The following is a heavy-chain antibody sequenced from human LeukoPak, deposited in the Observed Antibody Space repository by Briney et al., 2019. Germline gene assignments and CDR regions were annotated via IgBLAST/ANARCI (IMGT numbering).Heavy chain of an antibody. CDR3: ARRTDTGGSFDY. CDR2: ISYDGSNK. Sequence: HPGKSQRLSCAASGFTFSGYPIHWVRQAPGKGLEWVAVISYDGSNKYYADSVKGRFTISRDNSKNTLYLQMNSLGGEDTAVYYCARRTDTGGSFDYWGQGTLVTVSS. J-gene: IGHJ4*02. CDR1: GFTFSGYP. D-gene: IGHD7-27*01. V-gene: IGHV3-30-3*01.